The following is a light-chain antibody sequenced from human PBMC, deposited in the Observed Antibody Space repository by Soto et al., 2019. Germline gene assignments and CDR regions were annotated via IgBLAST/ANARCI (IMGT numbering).Light chain of an antibody. J-gene: IGKJ5*01. Sequence: VIWMTQSPSLLSASTGDRVTISCRMSQGISSYLAWYQQKPGKAPRLLIYATSSLRSGVPSRFTGSGFGTDFTLTITSLQPEDFATYYCQQSHSTPITFGQGTRLEIK. CDR1: QGISSY. CDR2: ATS. V-gene: IGKV1D-8*01. CDR3: QQSHSTPIT.